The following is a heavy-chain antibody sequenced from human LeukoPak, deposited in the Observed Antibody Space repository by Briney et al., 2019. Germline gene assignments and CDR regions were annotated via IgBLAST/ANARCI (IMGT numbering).Heavy chain of an antibody. J-gene: IGHJ3*02. V-gene: IGHV1-2*02. CDR2: INPNSGGT. CDR3: ARALDGYSYGYDAFDI. D-gene: IGHD5-18*01. Sequence: ASVKVSCKASGYTFTGYYMHWVRQAPGQGLEWMGWINPNSGGTNYAQKFQGRVTMTRDTSISTAYMELSRLRSDDTAVYYCARALDGYSYGYDAFDIWGQGTMVTVSS. CDR1: GYTFTGYY.